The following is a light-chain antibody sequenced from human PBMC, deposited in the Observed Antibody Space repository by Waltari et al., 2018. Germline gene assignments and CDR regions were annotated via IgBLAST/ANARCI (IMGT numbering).Light chain of an antibody. J-gene: IGLJ3*02. CDR2: EVS. V-gene: IGLV2-11*01. Sequence: QAALTQPRPVSGSPGQSVTISCTGTSSDIGGYNSVSWYQQHPGTAPKVMIYEVSKRPSGVSDRLSGSKSGNTASLTISGLQAEDEADYYCCSYAGSYWVFGGGTRLTVL. CDR1: SSDIGGYNS. CDR3: CSYAGSYWV.